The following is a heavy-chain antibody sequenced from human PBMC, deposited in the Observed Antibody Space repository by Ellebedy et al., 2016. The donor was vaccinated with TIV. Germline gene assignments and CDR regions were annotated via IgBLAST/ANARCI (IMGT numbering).Heavy chain of an antibody. J-gene: IGHJ5*02. V-gene: IGHV4-34*01. CDR1: GGSFSGYY. Sequence: SETLSLTCAVYGGSFSGYYWSWIRQPPGKGLEWIGEINHSGSTNYNPSLKSRVTVSVDTSKNQFSLKLSSVTAADTAVYYCARYVGRSGWFDPWGQGTLVTVSS. CDR2: INHSGST. D-gene: IGHD3-16*01. CDR3: ARYVGRSGWFDP.